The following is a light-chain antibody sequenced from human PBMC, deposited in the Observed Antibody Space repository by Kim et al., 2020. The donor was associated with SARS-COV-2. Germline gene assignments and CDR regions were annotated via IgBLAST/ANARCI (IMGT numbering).Light chain of an antibody. V-gene: IGKV3-11*01. J-gene: IGKJ4*01. CDR2: VAA. CDR1: YNVGIS. CDR3: QQRGNWPPALT. Sequence: PEKTATLSCRARYNVGISLGWYQQTPGQAPRLLNYVAAIRAAGIPDRFSGSGSGTDCTRTIGSLAPGDCAVYYCQQRGNWPPALTFGGGTKVDIK.